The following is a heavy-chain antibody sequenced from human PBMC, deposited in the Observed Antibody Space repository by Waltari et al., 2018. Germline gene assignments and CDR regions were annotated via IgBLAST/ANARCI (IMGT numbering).Heavy chain of an antibody. V-gene: IGHV4-4*07. CDR3: ARGPSLGDLLAGSFLGYYFGMDG. CDR2: MSTSGRA. J-gene: IGHJ6*02. CDR1: GDSISHYY. Sequence: QVQLQESGSGLVKPWETLSLTCTVFGDSISHYYWSRLRHPAGKGLEWIGRMSTSGRANYTPSLKSRVTMSVDKPNNQFSMKVTSVTAADTAVYFCARGPSLGDLLAGSFLGYYFGMDGWGQGTTVIVSS. D-gene: IGHD3-9*01.